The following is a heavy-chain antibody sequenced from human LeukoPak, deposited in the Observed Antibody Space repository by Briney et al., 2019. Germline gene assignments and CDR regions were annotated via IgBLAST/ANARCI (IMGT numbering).Heavy chain of an antibody. CDR2: IRSKAYGGTT. J-gene: IGHJ4*02. Sequence: GGSLRLSCTASGFTFGDYAMSWVRQAPGKGLEWVGFIRSKAYGGTTEYAASVNGRFTISRDDSKSIAYLQMNSLKTEDTAVYYCTRGSLAIAASYFDYWGQGTLVTVSS. D-gene: IGHD6-13*01. CDR3: TRGSLAIAASYFDY. V-gene: IGHV3-49*04. CDR1: GFTFGDYA.